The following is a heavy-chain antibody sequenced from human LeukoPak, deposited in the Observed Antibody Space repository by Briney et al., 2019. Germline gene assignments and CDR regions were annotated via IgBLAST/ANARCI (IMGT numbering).Heavy chain of an antibody. Sequence: ASVKVSCKVSGYTLTELSMHWVRQAPGKGLEWMGGFDPEDGETIYAQKFQGSVTMTEDTSTDTAYMELSSQRSEDTAVYYCAVVPAATRDLENWFDPWGQGTLVTVSS. V-gene: IGHV1-24*01. CDR2: FDPEDGET. J-gene: IGHJ5*02. CDR1: GYTLTELS. CDR3: AVVPAATRDLENWFDP. D-gene: IGHD2-2*01.